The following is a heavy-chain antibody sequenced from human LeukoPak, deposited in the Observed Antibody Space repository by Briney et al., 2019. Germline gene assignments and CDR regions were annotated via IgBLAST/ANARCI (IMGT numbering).Heavy chain of an antibody. D-gene: IGHD1-1*01. J-gene: IGHJ5*02. Sequence: SETLSLTCTVYGYSLSSGFYWGWIQQPPGKGLEWVATVFHRGDVYYNPSLVRRVTIPMDTSKNQLSLRLNSVTAADTALYYCARFGTRDNCCHPGIDTWGQGAPVTVSS. CDR2: VFHRGDV. V-gene: IGHV4-38-2*02. CDR3: ARFGTRDNCCHPGIDT. CDR1: GYSLSSGFY.